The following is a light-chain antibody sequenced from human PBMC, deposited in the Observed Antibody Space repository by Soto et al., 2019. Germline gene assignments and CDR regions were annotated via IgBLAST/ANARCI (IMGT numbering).Light chain of an antibody. V-gene: IGLV1-44*01. CDR1: TSNIGSNT. CDR3: AAWDDSLNGYV. Sequence: QSARTQPPSASGTAGQKVTISCSGSTSNIGSNTVNWYQQLPVTAPKTLIYSNNQRPSGVPDRFSGSKSGTSGSLAISGLLSEDEADYYCAAWDDSLNGYVYGTGTKVTVL. CDR2: SNN. J-gene: IGLJ1*01.